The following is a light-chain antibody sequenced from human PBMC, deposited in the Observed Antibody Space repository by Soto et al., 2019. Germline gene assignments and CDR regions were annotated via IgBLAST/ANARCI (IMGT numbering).Light chain of an antibody. CDR3: QQYNNWPPAWT. V-gene: IGKV3-15*01. J-gene: IGKJ1*01. CDR1: QSVRSN. Sequence: IVMTQSPVTLSVSPGERVTLSCRASQSVRSNLAWYQQKPGQAPRLLIYGASTRATGLPARFSGSGSGTQFTLTISSLQSEDFAVYYCQQYNNWPPAWTFGQGTKVDI. CDR2: GAS.